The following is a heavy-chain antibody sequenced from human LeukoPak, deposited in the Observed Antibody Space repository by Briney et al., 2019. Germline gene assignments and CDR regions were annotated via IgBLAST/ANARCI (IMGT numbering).Heavy chain of an antibody. CDR2: MYSGGST. V-gene: IGHV3-53*01. Sequence: GGSLRLSCAASEFSVGSNYMTWVRQAPGKGLEWVSLMYSGGSTHYADSVKGRFTISRDNSKNTLYLQMNSLRAEDTAVYYCAKVLYGDYWGQGTLVTVSS. D-gene: IGHD3-16*01. J-gene: IGHJ4*02. CDR1: EFSVGSNY. CDR3: AKVLYGDY.